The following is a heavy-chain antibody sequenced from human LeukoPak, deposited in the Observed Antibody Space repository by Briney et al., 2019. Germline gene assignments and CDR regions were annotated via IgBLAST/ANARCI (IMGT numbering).Heavy chain of an antibody. J-gene: IGHJ4*02. Sequence: GGSLRLSCAASGFIFSNYWMGWVRQGPGKGLEWVANIKQDGGERYYVDSVKGRFTISRDNAKNSLFLQMNTLRVEDTAVYYCAKLIREVTTYDYWGPGALVTVSS. CDR3: AKLIREVTTYDY. D-gene: IGHD2-21*02. CDR2: IKQDGGER. CDR1: GFIFSNYW. V-gene: IGHV3-7*01.